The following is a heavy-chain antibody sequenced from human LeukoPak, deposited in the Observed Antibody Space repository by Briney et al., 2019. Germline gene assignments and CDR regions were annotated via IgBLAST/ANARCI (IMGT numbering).Heavy chain of an antibody. J-gene: IGHJ5*02. V-gene: IGHV4-34*01. CDR2: INHSGST. D-gene: IGHD5-12*01. Sequence: PSETLSLTCAVYGGSFSGYYWSWIRQPPGKGPEWIGEINHSGSTNYNPSLKSRVTISVDTSKNQFSLKLSSVTAADTAVYYCARIVAGWFDPWGQGTLVTVSS. CDR1: GGSFSGYY. CDR3: ARIVAGWFDP.